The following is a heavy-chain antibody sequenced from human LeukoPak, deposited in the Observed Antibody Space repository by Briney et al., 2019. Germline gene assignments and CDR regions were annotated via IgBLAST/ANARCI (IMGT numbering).Heavy chain of an antibody. CDR1: GYSFTSYW. Sequence: GESLKISCKGSGYSFTSYWIGWVRQMPGKGLEWMGIIYPGDFDTRYSPSFQGQVTISADKSIRTAYLQWSSLKASDTAMYYCARLEGYSGYDYVFLDYWGQGTLVTVSP. D-gene: IGHD5-12*01. V-gene: IGHV5-51*01. CDR2: IYPGDFDT. J-gene: IGHJ4*02. CDR3: ARLEGYSGYDYVFLDY.